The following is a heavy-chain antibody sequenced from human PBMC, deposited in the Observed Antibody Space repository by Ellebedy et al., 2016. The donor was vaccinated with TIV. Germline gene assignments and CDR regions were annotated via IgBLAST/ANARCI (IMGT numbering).Heavy chain of an antibody. CDR1: GFYFGNYG. CDR2: IWYDGTTK. V-gene: IGHV3-33*01. J-gene: IGHJ1*01. CDR3: ARWGPLREFEDY. D-gene: IGHD3-10*01. Sequence: GESLKISCVASGFYFGNYGMHWVRDTPGKGLEWVAVIWYDGTTKFYGDSVKGRFTISRDNSKSTVDLEMNRLRIENTAMYYCARWGPLREFEDYWGQGTPVTVSS.